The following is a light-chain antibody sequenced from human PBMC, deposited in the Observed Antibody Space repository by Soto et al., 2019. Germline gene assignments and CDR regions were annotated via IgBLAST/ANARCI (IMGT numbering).Light chain of an antibody. CDR2: INT. Sequence: ARTPPPTVSGYPWQRVTISCAGGSSNIGAGYDVHWYQHIPGTAPKLLIYINTNRPSGVPDRFSGSRSGPSASLAITGLQAQDEAVYFCQSYDSTLKTYVFGSGTKVTVL. J-gene: IGLJ1*01. CDR3: QSYDSTLKTYV. CDR1: SSNIGAGYD. V-gene: IGLV1-40*01.